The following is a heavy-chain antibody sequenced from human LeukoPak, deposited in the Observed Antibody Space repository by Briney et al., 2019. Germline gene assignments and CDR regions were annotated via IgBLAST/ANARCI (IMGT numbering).Heavy chain of an antibody. CDR2: VYYIGST. Sequence: SETLSLTCTVSGGSISSYYWSWIRQPPGKGLEWIGYVYYIGSTNYNPSLKSRVTISVDTSKNQFSLKLTSVTAADTAVYYCATTAEYNYAYVDYWGQGTLVTVSS. J-gene: IGHJ4*02. CDR3: ATTAEYNYAYVDY. CDR1: GGSISSYY. V-gene: IGHV4-59*01. D-gene: IGHD5-18*01.